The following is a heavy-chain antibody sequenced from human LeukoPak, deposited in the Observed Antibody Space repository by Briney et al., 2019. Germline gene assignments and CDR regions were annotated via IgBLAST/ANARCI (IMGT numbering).Heavy chain of an antibody. V-gene: IGHV3-30-3*01. J-gene: IGHJ4*02. D-gene: IGHD6-13*01. CDR3: ANPGIAAAGTGY. CDR2: ISYDGSNK. Sequence: GRSLRLSCAASGFTFSSYAMHWVRQAPGKGLEWVAVISYDGSNKYYADSVKGRFTISRDNSKNTLYLQMNSLRAEDTAVYYCANPGIAAAGTGYWGQGTLVTVSS. CDR1: GFTFSSYA.